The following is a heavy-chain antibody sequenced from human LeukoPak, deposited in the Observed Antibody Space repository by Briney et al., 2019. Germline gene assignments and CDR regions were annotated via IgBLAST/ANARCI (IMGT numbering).Heavy chain of an antibody. Sequence: GGSPRLSCAASGFTFSSYEMNWVRQAPGKGLEWVSYISSSGSTIYYADSVKGRFTISRDNAKNSLYLQMNSLRAEDTAVYYCARESSGVLGFDFWGQGTLVTVSS. CDR2: ISSSGSTI. CDR1: GFTFSSYE. J-gene: IGHJ4*02. V-gene: IGHV3-48*03. D-gene: IGHD3-10*01. CDR3: ARESSGVLGFDF.